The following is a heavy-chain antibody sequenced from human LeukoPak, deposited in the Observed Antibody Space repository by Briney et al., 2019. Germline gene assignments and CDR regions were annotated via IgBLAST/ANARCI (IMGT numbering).Heavy chain of an antibody. V-gene: IGHV4-39*01. Sequence: PSETLSLTCSVSGGSIATRNYYWGWIRQPPGKGLEWIASMYYSGSTSYNPSLNNRVTISVDTSKNQFSVKLRSVTAADTAVYYCASQQRNIRPSGSGYIAYAQKIDSWDQGTLVTVSS. D-gene: IGHD5-12*01. J-gene: IGHJ4*02. CDR2: MYYSGST. CDR3: ASQQRNIRPSGSGYIAYAQKIDS. CDR1: GGSIATRNYY.